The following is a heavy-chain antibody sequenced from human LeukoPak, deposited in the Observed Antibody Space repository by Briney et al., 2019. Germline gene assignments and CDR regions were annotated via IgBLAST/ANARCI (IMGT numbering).Heavy chain of an antibody. J-gene: IGHJ6*03. V-gene: IGHV4-61*05. CDR1: GGSISSSSHY. CDR3: ARVIGSGYYYVDYYYYMDV. Sequence: SETLSLTCTVSGGSISSSSHYWAWIRQPPGKGLEWIGYIYYSGSTNYNPSLKSRVTISVDTSKNQFSLKLSSVTAADTAVYYCARVIGSGYYYVDYYYYMDVWGKGTTVTISS. CDR2: IYYSGST. D-gene: IGHD3-22*01.